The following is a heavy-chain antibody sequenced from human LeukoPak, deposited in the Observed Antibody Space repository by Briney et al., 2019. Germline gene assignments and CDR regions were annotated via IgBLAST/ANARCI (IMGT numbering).Heavy chain of an antibody. D-gene: IGHD2-2*01. J-gene: IGHJ4*02. V-gene: IGHV3-21*01. CDR1: GFTFSSYS. CDR2: ISSSSSYI. CDR3: AREVIVVPAANYFDY. Sequence: GGSLRLSCAASGFTFSSYSMNWVRQAPGKGLEWVSSISSSSSYIYYADSVKGRFTISRDNAKNSLYLQMNSLRAEDTAVDYCAREVIVVPAANYFDYWGQGTLVTVSS.